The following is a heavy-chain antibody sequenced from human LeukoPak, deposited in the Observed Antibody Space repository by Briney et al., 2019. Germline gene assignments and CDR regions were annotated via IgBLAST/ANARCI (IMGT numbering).Heavy chain of an antibody. CDR2: ISSSSSYT. CDR1: GLTFSSSW. V-gene: IGHV3-21*05. CDR3: ARGSFYYYDSSGYYFGDYFDY. Sequence: GGSLRLSCAVSGLTFSSSWMDWVRQAPGKGLEWVSYISSSSSYTNYADSVKGRFTISRDNAKNSLYLQMNSLRAEDTAVYYCARGSFYYYDSSGYYFGDYFDYWGQGTLVTVSS. J-gene: IGHJ4*02. D-gene: IGHD3-22*01.